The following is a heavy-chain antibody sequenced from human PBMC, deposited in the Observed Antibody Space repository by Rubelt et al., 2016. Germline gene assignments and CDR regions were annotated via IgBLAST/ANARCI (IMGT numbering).Heavy chain of an antibody. Sequence: QVQLQQWGAGLLKPSETLSLTCAVYGGSFSGYYWSWIRQPPGKGLEWIGEINHSGSTNYNPSIKSRVTISVDTSKTQFSLKLSSVTAADTAVYYCARVTGGSSDYWGQGTLVTVSS. CDR1: GGSFSGYY. V-gene: IGHV4-34*01. D-gene: IGHD3-16*01. CDR3: ARVTGGSSDY. CDR2: INHSGST. J-gene: IGHJ4*02.